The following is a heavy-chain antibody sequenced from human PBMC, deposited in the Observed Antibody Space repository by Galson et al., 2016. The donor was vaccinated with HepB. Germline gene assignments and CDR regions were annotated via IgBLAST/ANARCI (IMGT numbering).Heavy chain of an antibody. Sequence: SLRLSCAVSGFSFRDVWMSWVRQAPGKGLEWVGRIRRQADGGTTDFRAPVRGRFTISRDGSKNTMYLQMNSLKPEDTGVYFCATESGPGGFDYWGQGALVTVSS. D-gene: IGHD1-14*01. J-gene: IGHJ4*02. CDR2: IRRQADGGTT. CDR1: GFSFRDVW. CDR3: ATESGPGGFDY. V-gene: IGHV3-15*01.